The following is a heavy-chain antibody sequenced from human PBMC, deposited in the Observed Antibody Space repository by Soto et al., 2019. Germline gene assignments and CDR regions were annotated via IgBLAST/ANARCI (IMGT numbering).Heavy chain of an antibody. D-gene: IGHD1-7*01. CDR1: GFTYSTYT. CDR3: ASDGVFSSEYTWNYGAYYDY. J-gene: IGHJ4*02. V-gene: IGHV3-30-3*01. CDR2: ISYDGNNK. Sequence: GGSLRLSCAASGFTYSTYTMHWVRQAPGKGLEWVAVISYDGNNKFYADSVKGRFTISRDSTKQTLYLQMNSLRPDDTAMYYCASDGVFSSEYTWNYGAYYDYWGRGALVTVS.